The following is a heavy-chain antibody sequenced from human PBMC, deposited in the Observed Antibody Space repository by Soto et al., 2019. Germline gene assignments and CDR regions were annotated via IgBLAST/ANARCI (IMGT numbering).Heavy chain of an antibody. CDR2: ITSGGDT. J-gene: IGHJ3*02. V-gene: IGHV3-23*01. D-gene: IGHD4-17*01. CDR1: GFIINNYE. CDR3: GKRLGGYGEGAFDI. Sequence: EVQLLESGGGLVQPGGSLRLSCAASGFIINNYEMSGVRQAPGKGLEWVSTITSGGDTYDADSVRGRFTISRDNSKKALDLQMNSLRVEDTGIYYCGKRLGGYGEGAFDIWGQGTMVTVSS.